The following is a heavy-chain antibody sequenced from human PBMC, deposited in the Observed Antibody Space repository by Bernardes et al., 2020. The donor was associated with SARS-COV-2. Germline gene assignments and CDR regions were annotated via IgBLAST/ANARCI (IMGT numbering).Heavy chain of an antibody. J-gene: IGHJ5*02. CDR3: ARGGRRRSTGPQKEGFDP. Sequence: SLRLSCAASGFTFSDYYMSWIRQAPGKGLEWVSYISSSGSTIYYADSVKGRFTISRDNAKNSLYLQMNSLRAEDTAVYYCARGGRRRSTGPQKEGFDPWGQGTLVTVSS. CDR2: ISSSGSTI. CDR1: GFTFSDYY. V-gene: IGHV3-11*01. D-gene: IGHD7-27*01.